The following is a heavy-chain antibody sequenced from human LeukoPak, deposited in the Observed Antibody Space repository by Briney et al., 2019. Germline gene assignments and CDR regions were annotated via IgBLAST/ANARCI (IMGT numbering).Heavy chain of an antibody. Sequence: PGASVKVSCKASGYTFTSYYMHWVRQAPGQGLEWMGIINPSGGSTSYAQKFQGRVTMTRDTSTSTVYMELSSLRSEDTAVYYCARASGCSGGSCYSGDYYYYMDVWGKGTAVTVSS. D-gene: IGHD2-15*01. CDR2: INPSGGST. J-gene: IGHJ6*03. V-gene: IGHV1-46*01. CDR3: ARASGCSGGSCYSGDYYYYMDV. CDR1: GYTFTSYY.